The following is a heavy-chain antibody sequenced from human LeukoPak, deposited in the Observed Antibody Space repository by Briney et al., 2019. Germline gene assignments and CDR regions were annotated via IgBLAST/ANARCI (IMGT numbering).Heavy chain of an antibody. CDR2: ISYDGSNK. J-gene: IGHJ5*02. V-gene: IGHV3-30*18. D-gene: IGHD6-13*01. CDR3: AKPGIAAAGTNWFDP. Sequence: GGSLRLSCAASGFKFSTYGMNWVRQAPGKGLEWVAVISYDGSNKYYADSVKGRFTISRDNSKNTLYLQMNSLRAEDTAVYYCAKPGIAAAGTNWFDPWGQGTLVTVSS. CDR1: GFKFSTYG.